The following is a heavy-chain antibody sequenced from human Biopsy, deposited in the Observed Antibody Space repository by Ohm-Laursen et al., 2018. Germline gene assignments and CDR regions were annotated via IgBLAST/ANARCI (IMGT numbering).Heavy chain of an antibody. D-gene: IGHD5-24*01. CDR1: GGSISSGSNY. CDR3: ARHDGNGPFALDS. CDR2: VYHSGTT. J-gene: IGHJ4*02. V-gene: IGHV4-39*01. Sequence: GTLSLTCTVSGGSISSGSNYWAWIRQPPGKGLEWIGSVYHSGTTYYSPSLKSRVTISVDTSKNQLSLKVTSVTAADTAAYYCARHDGNGPFALDSWGQGILVTVSS.